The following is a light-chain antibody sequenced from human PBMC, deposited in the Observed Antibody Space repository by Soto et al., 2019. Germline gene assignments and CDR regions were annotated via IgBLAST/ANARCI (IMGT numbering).Light chain of an antibody. CDR3: SSYTRSILL. Sequence: QSVLTQPASVSGSPGQSITISCTGTSSGVGGYNYVSWYQQHPGKAPKLMIYEVSNRSSGVSNRFSGSKSGNTASLTISGLQAEDEADYYCSSYTRSILLFGGGTKLTVL. CDR2: EVS. J-gene: IGLJ2*01. CDR1: SSGVGGYNY. V-gene: IGLV2-14*01.